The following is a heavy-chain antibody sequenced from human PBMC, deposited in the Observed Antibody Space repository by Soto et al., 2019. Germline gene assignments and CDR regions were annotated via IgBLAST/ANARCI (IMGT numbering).Heavy chain of an antibody. J-gene: IGHJ6*02. CDR3: ARGRIVRGTTEV. V-gene: IGHV1-8*01. D-gene: IGHD1-26*01. Sequence: QVQLLQSGAEVKKPGASVKVSCKASGYIFTSYDINWVRQATGQGLEWMGWMNPNTGNTGYAQKFQGRVTMTGNISITTAYMELYSLRSEDTAVYYCARGRIVRGTTEVWGQGTTVTVSS. CDR2: MNPNTGNT. CDR1: GYIFTSYD.